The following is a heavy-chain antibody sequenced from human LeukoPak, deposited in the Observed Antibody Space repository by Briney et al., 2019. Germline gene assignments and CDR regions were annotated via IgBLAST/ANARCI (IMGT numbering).Heavy chain of an antibody. CDR2: ISWDGGST. J-gene: IGHJ4*02. Sequence: GGSLRLSCLVSGFTFDDYAMHWVRQAPGKGLEWVSLISWDGGSTYYADSVKGRFTISRDNSKNSLYLQMNSLRTEDTALYYCAKGASGYSYAAQTPYFDYWGQGTLVTVSS. V-gene: IGHV3-43*01. CDR3: AKGASGYSYAAQTPYFDY. CDR1: GFTFDDYA. D-gene: IGHD5-18*01.